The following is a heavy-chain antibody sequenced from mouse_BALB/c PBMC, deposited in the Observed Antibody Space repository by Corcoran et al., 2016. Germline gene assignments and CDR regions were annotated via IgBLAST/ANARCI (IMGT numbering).Heavy chain of an antibody. J-gene: IGHJ2*01. D-gene: IGHD2-1*01. CDR2: INPYNDGT. V-gene: IGHV1S136*01. CDR1: GYTFTSYV. Sequence: EVQLQQSGPELVKSGASVKMSCKASGYTFTSYVMHWVKQKPGQGLEWIGYINPYNDGTKYNEKFKGKATLTSDKSSSTAYMELSSLTSEDSAVHYCARDGNYVREYFDYGGQGTTLTVSS. CDR3: ARDGNYVREYFDY.